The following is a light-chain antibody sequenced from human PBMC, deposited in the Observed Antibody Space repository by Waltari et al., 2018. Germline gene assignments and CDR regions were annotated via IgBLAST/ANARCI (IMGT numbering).Light chain of an antibody. CDR1: SLRTYY. CDR2: GKS. Sequence: SSELTQDPAVSVALGQAVRITCQGGSLRTYYASWYQQKPGQAPVLVIYGKSNRPSGLPDRFSGSSSGNTASLTISGAQAEDEADYYCASRDSSGNHAVFGGGTKLTVL. J-gene: IGLJ2*01. V-gene: IGLV3-19*01. CDR3: ASRDSSGNHAV.